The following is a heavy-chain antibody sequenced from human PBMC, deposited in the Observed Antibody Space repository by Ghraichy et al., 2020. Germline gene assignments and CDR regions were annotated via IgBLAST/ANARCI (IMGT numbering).Heavy chain of an antibody. V-gene: IGHV4-39*01. D-gene: IGHD6-6*01. Sequence: SETLSLTCTVSGGSISSSDHYWGWIRQPPGKGLEWIGSVFYSGNAYYNTALKSRLTISVDTSKRQFSLKLTSVTAADSAVNYCVRSGNPPRARIDAFEIWGQGTMVTASS. CDR2: VFYSGNA. CDR1: GGSISSSDHY. J-gene: IGHJ3*02. CDR3: VRSGNPPRARIDAFEI.